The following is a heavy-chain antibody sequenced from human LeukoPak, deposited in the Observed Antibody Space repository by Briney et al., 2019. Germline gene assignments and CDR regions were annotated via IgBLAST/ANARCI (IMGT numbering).Heavy chain of an antibody. Sequence: SVKLSCKASGGTFSSYAISWVRQAPGQGLEWMGRIIPILGIANYAQKFQGRVTITADKSTSTAYMELSSLRSEDTAVYYCARDLGGYSYGYSLWVYYFDYWGQGTLVTVSS. CDR1: GGTFSSYA. D-gene: IGHD5-18*01. CDR3: ARDLGGYSYGYSLWVYYFDY. V-gene: IGHV1-69*04. CDR2: IIPILGIA. J-gene: IGHJ4*02.